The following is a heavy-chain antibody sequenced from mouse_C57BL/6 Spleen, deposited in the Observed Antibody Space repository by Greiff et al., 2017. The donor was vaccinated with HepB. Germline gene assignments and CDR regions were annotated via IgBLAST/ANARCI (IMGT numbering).Heavy chain of an antibody. D-gene: IGHD1-1*01. CDR1: GFTFSSYA. CDR3: ARDYGSRNWYFDV. V-gene: IGHV5-4*01. Sequence: EVQLVESGGGLVKPGGSLKLSCAASGFTFSSYAMSWVRQTPEKRLEWVATISDGGSYTYYPDNVKGRFTISRDNAKNNLYLQMSHLKSEDTAMYYCARDYGSRNWYFDVWGTGTTVTVSS. J-gene: IGHJ1*03. CDR2: ISDGGSYT.